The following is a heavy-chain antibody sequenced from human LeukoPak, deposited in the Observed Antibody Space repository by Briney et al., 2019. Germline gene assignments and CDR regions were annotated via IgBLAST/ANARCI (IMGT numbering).Heavy chain of an antibody. V-gene: IGHV4-39*01. D-gene: IGHD6-6*01. CDR3: VRPSGRSIFDY. CDR2: IYYSGTT. J-gene: IGHJ4*02. Sequence: SETLSLTCTVSGGSISSSSYYWLWIRHPPGKGLEWIGSIYYSGTTYYNPSLKSRVTISVDTSKNQFSLKLSSVTAADTAVYSCVRPSGRSIFDYWGQGTLVTVSS. CDR1: GGSISSSSYY.